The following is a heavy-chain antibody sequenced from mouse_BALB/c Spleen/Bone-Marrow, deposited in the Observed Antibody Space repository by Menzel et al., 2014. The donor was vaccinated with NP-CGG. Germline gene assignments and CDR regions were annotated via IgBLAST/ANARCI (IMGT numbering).Heavy chain of an antibody. CDR2: ILPGSGST. J-gene: IGHJ4*01. V-gene: IGHV1-9*01. CDR1: GYTFSSYW. CDR3: ARGIDYYAMDY. Sequence: QVHLQQPGAELMKPGASVKISCKATGYTFSSYWIEWVKQRPGHGLEWIGEILPGSGSTNYNEKFKGKATFTADTSSNTAYMQFSSLTSEDSAVYYCARGIDYYAMDYWGQGTSVTVSS.